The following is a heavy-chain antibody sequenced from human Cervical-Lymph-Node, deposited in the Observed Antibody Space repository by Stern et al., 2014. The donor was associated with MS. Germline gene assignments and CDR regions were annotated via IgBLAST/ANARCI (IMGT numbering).Heavy chain of an antibody. J-gene: IGHJ4*02. V-gene: IGHV3-13*01. Sequence: EVQLEESGGGLVQPGGSLRLSCAASGFTFSSYDMHWVRQATGKGLEWVSAIVTAGDTYYPGSVMGRLTISRENAKNSLYLQMTSLRAGDTAVYYCARDVGDGYFDYWGQGTLVTVSS. CDR1: GFTFSSYD. CDR3: ARDVGDGYFDY. D-gene: IGHD5-24*01. CDR2: IVTAGDT.